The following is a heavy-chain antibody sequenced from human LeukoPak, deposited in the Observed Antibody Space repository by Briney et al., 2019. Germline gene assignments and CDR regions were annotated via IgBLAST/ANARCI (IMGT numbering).Heavy chain of an antibody. CDR1: GGSISTYY. CDR3: TRTVGALYDAFNI. D-gene: IGHD1-26*01. V-gene: IGHV4-59*08. CDR2: IYYSGST. Sequence: SETLSLTCTVSGGSISTYYWSWIRQPPGKGLEWIGYIYYSGSTNYNPSLKSRVTISVDTSKNQFSLKLSSVTAADTAVYYCTRTVGALYDAFNIWGQGTMVTVSS. J-gene: IGHJ3*02.